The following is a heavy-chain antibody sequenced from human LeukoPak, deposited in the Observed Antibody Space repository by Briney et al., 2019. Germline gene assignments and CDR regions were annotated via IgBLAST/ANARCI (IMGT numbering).Heavy chain of an antibody. CDR2: INPSGGST. CDR1: GYTFTDYY. Sequence: ASVKVSCKASGYTFTDYYMHWVRQAPGQGLEWMGIINPSGGSTSYAQKFQGRVTMTRDMSTSTVYMELSSLRSEDTAVYYCARDPRGTSYYDFWSGYWGFDPWGQGTLVTVSS. V-gene: IGHV1-46*01. J-gene: IGHJ5*02. CDR3: ARDPRGTSYYDFWSGYWGFDP. D-gene: IGHD3-3*01.